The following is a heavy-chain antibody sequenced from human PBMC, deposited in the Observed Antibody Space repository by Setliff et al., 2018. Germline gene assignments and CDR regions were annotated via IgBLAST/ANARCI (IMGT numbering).Heavy chain of an antibody. CDR3: ARGRAGHSGH. CDR2: IYYSGSTS. D-gene: IGHD6-19*01. Sequence: PSETLSLTCTVPGGSISSGGYYWSCIRQHPGKGLEWIGYIYYSGSTSYYNPSLKSRVTISVDTSKNQFSLKLSSVTAADTAVYYCARGRAGHSGHWGQGTLVTVPS. CDR1: GGSISSGGYY. J-gene: IGHJ4*02. V-gene: IGHV4-31*03.